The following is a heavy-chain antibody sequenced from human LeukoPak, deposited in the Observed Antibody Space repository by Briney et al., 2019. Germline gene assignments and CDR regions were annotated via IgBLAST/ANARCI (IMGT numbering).Heavy chain of an antibody. V-gene: IGHV3-53*01. CDR3: ARDCSNGVCSTYQTFDI. Sequence: GGSLRLSCAASGFSVSRKYMSWVRQTPGKGLEWVSLIYSGDTTYYADSVKGRFTISRDNSKNTLYLQMDSLRAEDTAVYYCARDCSNGVCSTYQTFDIWGQGTVVTVSS. CDR2: IYSGDTT. D-gene: IGHD2-8*01. J-gene: IGHJ3*02. CDR1: GFSVSRKY.